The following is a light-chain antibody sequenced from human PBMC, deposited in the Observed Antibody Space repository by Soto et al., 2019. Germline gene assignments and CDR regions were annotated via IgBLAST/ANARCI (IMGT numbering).Light chain of an antibody. CDR3: QQYGSSSIT. J-gene: IGKJ5*01. CDR1: QSVSSSY. CDR2: GTS. Sequence: EIVLTQSPGTLSLSPGARATLSCRASQSVSSSYLAWYQQKPGQAPRLLIYGTSSRATGIPDRFSGIGSGTDFTLTISRLEPEDCAVYDCQQYGSSSITFGQGTRLEIK. V-gene: IGKV3-20*01.